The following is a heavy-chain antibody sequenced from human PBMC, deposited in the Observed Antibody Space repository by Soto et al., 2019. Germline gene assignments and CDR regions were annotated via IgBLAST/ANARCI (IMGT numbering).Heavy chain of an antibody. CDR3: ARDFTGDYYFDY. CDR2: VYYSGST. Sequence: VQLQESGPGLVKPSETLSLTCTVSGGSIGSDYWSWIRQPPGKGLEWIGYVYYSGSTKYNSSLKSRVSISIDTSKNQFSLKLTSVTAADTAVYYCARDFTGDYYFDYWGQGALVTVSS. D-gene: IGHD4-17*01. V-gene: IGHV4-59*01. CDR1: GGSIGSDY. J-gene: IGHJ4*02.